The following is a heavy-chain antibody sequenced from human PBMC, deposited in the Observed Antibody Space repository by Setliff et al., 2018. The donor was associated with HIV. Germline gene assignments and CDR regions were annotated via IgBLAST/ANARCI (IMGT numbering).Heavy chain of an antibody. Sequence: SETLSLTCTLSGGSFGDYHWSWIRQPAGRGLEWIGRIFRSGTTDYKFSLKSRVTISIDTSRNQFSLRLTSVTAEDTAVYYCARNRHYSGLGSYGPWGPGTLVTVSS. V-gene: IGHV4-4*07. CDR1: GGSFGDYH. J-gene: IGHJ5*02. CDR2: IFRSGTT. CDR3: ARNRHYSGLGSYGP. D-gene: IGHD3-10*01.